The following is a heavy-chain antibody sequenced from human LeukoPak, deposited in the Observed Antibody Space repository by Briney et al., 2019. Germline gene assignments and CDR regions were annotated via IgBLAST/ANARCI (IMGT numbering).Heavy chain of an antibody. CDR3: ARDTFLRNSYSDY. CDR1: KYTLTDHD. J-gene: IGHJ4*02. D-gene: IGHD3-3*02. V-gene: IGHV1-3*01. CDR2: INPGNGNT. Sequence: ASVKVSCKASKYTLTDHDIHWVRQAPGQRLEWMGWINPGNGNTKYSQKFQGRVTITRDTSASIAYMELSSLTSEDTAVYYCARDTFLRNSYSDYWGQGTLVTVSS.